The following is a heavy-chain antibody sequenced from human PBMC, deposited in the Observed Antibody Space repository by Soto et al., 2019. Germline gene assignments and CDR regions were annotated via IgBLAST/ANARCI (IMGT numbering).Heavy chain of an antibody. CDR2: ISYSGST. J-gene: IGHJ4*02. CDR3: SGHSSTWVWGDY. CDR1: GGSISSSSHH. V-gene: IGHV4-39*01. Sequence: SETLSLTCSVSGGSISSSSHHWGWIRQPPGEGLEWIGTISYSGSTFYNPSLKSRVSITADTSKNRFSLRLTSVTAADTAVYFCSGHSSTWVWGDYWGQGTLVTVSS. D-gene: IGHD6-13*01.